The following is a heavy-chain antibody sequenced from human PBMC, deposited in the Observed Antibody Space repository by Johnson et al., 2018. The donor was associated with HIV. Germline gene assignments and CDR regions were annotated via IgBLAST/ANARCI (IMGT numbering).Heavy chain of an antibody. CDR1: GLTFSSYT. J-gene: IGHJ3*02. CDR3: ARAHFPDCGGDCYSFAFDI. Sequence: QVQLVESGGGVVQPGRSLRLSCAASGLTFSSYTMHWVRQAPGKGLEWVAVISYDGSNKYYGDSVKGRFTISRDNSKNTLFLQMSSLRAEDTAVYYCARAHFPDCGGDCYSFAFDIWGQGTVVTVSS. V-gene: IGHV3-30-3*01. CDR2: ISYDGSNK. D-gene: IGHD2-21*02.